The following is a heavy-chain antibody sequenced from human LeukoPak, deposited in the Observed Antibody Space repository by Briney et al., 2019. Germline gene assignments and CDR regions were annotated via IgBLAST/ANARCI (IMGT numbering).Heavy chain of an antibody. CDR1: GFSFSNYG. D-gene: IGHD6-19*01. Sequence: PGGSLRLSCAASGFSFSNYGMTWVRQAPGKGLEWVSVIYSGGSTFYADSVKGRFTISRDNSKNMLYLQMNSLRAEDTAVYYCARQAVAGYNWFDPWGQGTLVTVSS. J-gene: IGHJ5*02. V-gene: IGHV3-53*01. CDR3: ARQAVAGYNWFDP. CDR2: IYSGGST.